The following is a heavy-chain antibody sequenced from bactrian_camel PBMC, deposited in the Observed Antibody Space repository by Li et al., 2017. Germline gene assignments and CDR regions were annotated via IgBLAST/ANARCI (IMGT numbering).Heavy chain of an antibody. CDR1: GFTFSDYT. D-gene: IGHD7*01. V-gene: IGHV3S40*01. J-gene: IGHJ4*01. CDR3: TSFLNWHRN. Sequence: VQLVESGGGLVQPGGSLRLSCAASGFTFSDYTMTWVRQAPGKGLEWVSAINWAGDSTYYRDSVKGRFTMSRDNAKNVVYLQLNSLRTDDTAMYYCTSFLNWHRNWGRGTQVTVS. CDR2: INWAGDST.